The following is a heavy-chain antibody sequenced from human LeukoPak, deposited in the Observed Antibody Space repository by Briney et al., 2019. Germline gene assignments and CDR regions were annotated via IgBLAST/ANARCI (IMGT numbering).Heavy chain of an antibody. D-gene: IGHD1-26*01. CDR2: IPSSGSTI. Sequence: PWGSLRLSCAVSGFTFSNYEMNWVRQAPGKGLEWVSYIPSSGSTIYYADSVKGRFTISRDNAKNSLYLQMNSLRAEDTAVYYCARRLSIVGANFFDYWGQGTLVTVSS. CDR3: ARRLSIVGANFFDY. CDR1: GFTFSNYE. J-gene: IGHJ4*02. V-gene: IGHV3-48*03.